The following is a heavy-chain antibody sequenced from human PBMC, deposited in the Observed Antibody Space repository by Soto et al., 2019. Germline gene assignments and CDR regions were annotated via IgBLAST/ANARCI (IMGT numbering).Heavy chain of an antibody. CDR1: GGSFSGYY. Sequence: QVQLQQWGAGLLKPSETLSLTCAVYGGSFSGYYWSWIRQPPGKGLEWIGEINHSGSTNYNPSLKSRVTISVDTSKNQFSLKLSSLTAADTAVYHCARRRVGVPAAMNFDYWGQGTLVTVSS. CDR3: ARRRVGVPAAMNFDY. D-gene: IGHD2-2*01. V-gene: IGHV4-34*01. CDR2: INHSGST. J-gene: IGHJ4*02.